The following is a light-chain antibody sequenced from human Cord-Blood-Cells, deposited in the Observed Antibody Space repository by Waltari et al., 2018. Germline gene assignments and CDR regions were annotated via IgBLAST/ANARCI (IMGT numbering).Light chain of an antibody. J-gene: IGKJ4*01. CDR3: QQYGSSPPKLT. V-gene: IGKV3-20*01. CDR2: GAS. Sequence: ETVLTQSPGTLSLSPGARATLSCRASQSVSSSYLAWYQQKPGQAPRLLIYGASSRATGIPDRFSGSGSGTDFTLTISRLEPEDFAVYYCQQYGSSPPKLTFGGGTKVEIK. CDR1: QSVSSSY.